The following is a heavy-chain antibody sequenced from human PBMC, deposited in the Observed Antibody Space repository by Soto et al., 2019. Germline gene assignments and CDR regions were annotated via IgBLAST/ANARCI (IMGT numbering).Heavy chain of an antibody. D-gene: IGHD3-10*01. CDR1: GFTFSSYS. CDR3: ARDRADAFDI. CDR2: ISSSSSTI. Sequence: EVQLVESGGGLVQPGGSLRLSCAASGFTFSSYSMNWVRQAPGKGLEWVSYISSSSSTIYYADSVKGRFTISRDNAKNSLYLQMNSLRAEDTAVYYCARDRADAFDIWGQGTMVTVSS. J-gene: IGHJ3*02. V-gene: IGHV3-48*01.